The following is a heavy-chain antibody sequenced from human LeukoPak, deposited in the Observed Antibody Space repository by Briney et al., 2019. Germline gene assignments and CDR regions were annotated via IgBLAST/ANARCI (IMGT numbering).Heavy chain of an antibody. D-gene: IGHD5-18*01. CDR1: GGSFSGYY. CDR2: INHSGST. Sequence: PSETLSLTCAVYGGSFSGYYWSWIRQPPGKGLEWIGEINHSGSTNYNPSLKSRVTISVDTSKNQFSLKLSSVTAADTAVYYCARGGYGYGFRVAPIDYWGQGTLVTVSS. CDR3: ARGGYGYGFRVAPIDY. V-gene: IGHV4-34*01. J-gene: IGHJ4*02.